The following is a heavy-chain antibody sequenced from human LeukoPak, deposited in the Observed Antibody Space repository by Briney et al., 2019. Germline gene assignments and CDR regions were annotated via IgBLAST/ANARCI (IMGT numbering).Heavy chain of an antibody. Sequence: GGSLRLSCAASGFTFSSYAMNWVRQAPGKGLEWVSVISGSGGSTYYADSVKGRFSISRDNSKNTLYLQMNSLRAEDTAIYYCAKGFVDQWGLHDYWGQGTLVTVSS. CDR1: GFTFSSYA. V-gene: IGHV3-23*01. J-gene: IGHJ4*02. D-gene: IGHD1-26*01. CDR2: ISGSGGST. CDR3: AKGFVDQWGLHDY.